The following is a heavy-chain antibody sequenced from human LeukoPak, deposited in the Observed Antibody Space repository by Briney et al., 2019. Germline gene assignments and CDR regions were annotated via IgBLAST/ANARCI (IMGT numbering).Heavy chain of an antibody. Sequence: KPSETLSLTCTVSSGALSNYYWTWIRQSPGKGLEWIASISSAGKTNSNPSLQSRVTISLDTSNHQLSLKMTSVISADTAVYYCARGHIAPQRQFIARRGLRTVSRFDPWGQGTLVLVSA. D-gene: IGHD6-25*01. J-gene: IGHJ5*02. CDR3: ARGHIAPQRQFIARRGLRTVSRFDP. V-gene: IGHV4-59*01. CDR1: SGALSNYY. CDR2: ISSAGKT.